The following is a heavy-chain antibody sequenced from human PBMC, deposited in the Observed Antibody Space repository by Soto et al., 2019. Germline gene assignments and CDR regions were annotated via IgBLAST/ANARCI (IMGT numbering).Heavy chain of an antibody. Sequence: GGSLRLSCAASGFTFSSYNMNWVRQAPGKGLEWVSSISSSSSYIYYADSVKGRFTISRDNAKNSLYLQMNSLRAEDTAVYYCAIPTYYYDSSGPPAYWGQGTLVTGSS. CDR2: ISSSSSYI. CDR1: GFTFSSYN. D-gene: IGHD3-22*01. CDR3: AIPTYYYDSSGPPAY. J-gene: IGHJ4*02. V-gene: IGHV3-21*01.